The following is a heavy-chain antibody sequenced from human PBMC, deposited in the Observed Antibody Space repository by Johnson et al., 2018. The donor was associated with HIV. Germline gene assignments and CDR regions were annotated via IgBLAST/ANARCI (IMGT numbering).Heavy chain of an antibody. V-gene: IGHV3-30*04. CDR2: ISYDGSYK. Sequence: QVQLVESGGGLIQPGGSLRLSCVVSGFTFSNYPMHWVRQAPGKGLELVAVISYDGSYKYYADSVMGRFTISRDNSKNTLYLQMNSLKTEDTAVYYCTTGELWNGYYLHDAFDIWGQGTMVTVSS. J-gene: IGHJ3*02. CDR3: TTGELWNGYYLHDAFDI. D-gene: IGHD3-3*01. CDR1: GFTFSNYP.